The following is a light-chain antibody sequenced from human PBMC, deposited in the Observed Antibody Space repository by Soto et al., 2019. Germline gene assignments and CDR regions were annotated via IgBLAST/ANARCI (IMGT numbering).Light chain of an antibody. Sequence: QSALTQPPSVSGSPGQXXTISCTGTSSDVGSYNSVSWYQQRPGTVPKLMIYEVTNRRSGVPERFSGSRSGNTASLTISGLQAEDEADYYCSSYTTSNTYVFGTGTKVTVL. V-gene: IGLV2-18*02. CDR1: SSDVGSYNS. CDR2: EVT. J-gene: IGLJ1*01. CDR3: SSYTTSNTYV.